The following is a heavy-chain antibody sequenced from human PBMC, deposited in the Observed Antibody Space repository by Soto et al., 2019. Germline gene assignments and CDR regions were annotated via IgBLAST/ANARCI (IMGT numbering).Heavy chain of an antibody. V-gene: IGHV4-34*01. D-gene: IGHD6-19*01. Sequence: QVQLQQWGAGLLKPSETLSLTCAVYGGSFSGYYWSWIRQPPGKGLEWIGEINHSGSTNYNPSLKSRVTISVDTSKKQFSLKLSSVTAADTAVYYCARGGQWLDFYYYYMDVWGKGTTVTVSS. CDR2: INHSGST. J-gene: IGHJ6*03. CDR3: ARGGQWLDFYYYYMDV. CDR1: GGSFSGYY.